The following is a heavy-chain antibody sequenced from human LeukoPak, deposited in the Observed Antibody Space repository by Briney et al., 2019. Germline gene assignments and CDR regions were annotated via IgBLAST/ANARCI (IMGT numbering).Heavy chain of an antibody. CDR3: ARERYSTRDYFDY. J-gene: IGHJ4*02. Sequence: PGGSLRLSCAASGFTFSSYWMHWVRQAPGKGLVWVSRINSDGSSTSYADSVKGRFIISRDNAKNTLYLQMNSLRAEDTAVYYCARERYSTRDYFDYWGQGTLVTVSS. CDR1: GFTFSSYW. D-gene: IGHD6-13*01. CDR2: INSDGSST. V-gene: IGHV3-74*01.